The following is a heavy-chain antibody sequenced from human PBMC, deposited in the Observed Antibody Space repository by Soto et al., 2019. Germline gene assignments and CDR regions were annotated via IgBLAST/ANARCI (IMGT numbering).Heavy chain of an antibody. CDR2: IYWDDDK. D-gene: IGHD3-22*01. Sequence: GLDLEWLALIYWDDDKRYSPSLKSRLTITKDTSKNQVVLTMTNMDPVDTATYYCAHSGDSSGHEGFDPWGQGTLVTVSS. V-gene: IGHV2-5*02. J-gene: IGHJ5*02. CDR3: AHSGDSSGHEGFDP.